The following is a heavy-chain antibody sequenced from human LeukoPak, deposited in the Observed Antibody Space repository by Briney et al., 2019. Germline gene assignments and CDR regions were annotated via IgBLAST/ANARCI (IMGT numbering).Heavy chain of an antibody. V-gene: IGHV3-30*18. CDR1: GFTFSSYG. J-gene: IGHJ4*02. Sequence: PGGSLRLSCAASGFTFSSYGMHWVRQAPGKGLEWVAVISYDGSNKCYADSVKGRFTISRDNSKNTLYLQMNSLRAEDTAVYYCAKDFSGTYYYFDYWGQGTLVTVSS. CDR3: AKDFSGTYYYFDY. CDR2: ISYDGSNK. D-gene: IGHD1-26*01.